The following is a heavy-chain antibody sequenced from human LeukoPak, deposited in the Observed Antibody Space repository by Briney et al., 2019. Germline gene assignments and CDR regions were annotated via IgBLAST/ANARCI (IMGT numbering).Heavy chain of an antibody. CDR2: INAGNGNT. V-gene: IGHV1-3*01. CDR3: ARAGRRYYDSSGPGTWFDP. Sequence: ASVTVSCTASGYTFTSYAMHWVRQAPGQRLEWMGWINAGNGNTKYSRKFQGRVTITRDTSASTAYMELSSLRSEDTAVYYCARAGRRYYDSSGPGTWFDPWGQGTLVTVSS. CDR1: GYTFTSYA. D-gene: IGHD3-22*01. J-gene: IGHJ5*02.